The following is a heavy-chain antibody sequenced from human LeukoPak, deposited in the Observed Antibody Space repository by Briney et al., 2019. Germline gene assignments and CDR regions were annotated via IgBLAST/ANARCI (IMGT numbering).Heavy chain of an antibody. J-gene: IGHJ4*02. V-gene: IGHV3-21*01. Sequence: PGGSLRLSCTASGFTFSTYSMNWVRQARGKALEWVSFISSGSTDIYYTDSVKGRFSVSRDNAKNSLYLQMNSLRAEDTAVYYCARDGLYCTSTNCYFDHWGQGTLVTVSS. CDR1: GFTFSTYS. CDR2: ISSGSTDI. D-gene: IGHD2-2*01. CDR3: ARDGLYCTSTNCYFDH.